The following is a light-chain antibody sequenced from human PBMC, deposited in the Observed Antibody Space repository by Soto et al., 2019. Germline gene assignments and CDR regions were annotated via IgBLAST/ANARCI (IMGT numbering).Light chain of an antibody. Sequence: EIVLTQSPATLSLSPGERVTLSCRASQTVSTYLAWYQQKPGQAPRLLIYDASDWATGIPARFSGSGSGTDITLTTSSPEPEYSAAYYWQQRTNWLTFGPGTKVDIK. CDR3: QQRTNWLT. CDR2: DAS. J-gene: IGKJ3*01. V-gene: IGKV3-11*01. CDR1: QTVSTY.